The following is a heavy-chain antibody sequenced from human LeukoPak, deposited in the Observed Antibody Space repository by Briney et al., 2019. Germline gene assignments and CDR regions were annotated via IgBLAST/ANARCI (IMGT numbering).Heavy chain of an antibody. J-gene: IGHJ4*02. CDR2: INHSGST. Sequence: SETLSPTCAVYGGSFSGYYWSWIRQPPGKGLEWIGEINHSGSTNYNPSLKSRVTISVDTSKNQFSLKLSSVTAADTAVYYCARVASRTPRPTTPDYWGQGTLVTVSS. CDR1: GGSFSGYY. V-gene: IGHV4-34*01. D-gene: IGHD5-12*01. CDR3: ARVASRTPRPTTPDY.